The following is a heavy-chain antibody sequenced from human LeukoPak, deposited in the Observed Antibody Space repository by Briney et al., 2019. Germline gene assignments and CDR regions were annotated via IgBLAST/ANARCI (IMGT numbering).Heavy chain of an antibody. V-gene: IGHV4-34*01. CDR2: INHSGST. CDR3: ARGRPAFSPLGLGGLGGGRFDP. D-gene: IGHD3-16*01. Sequence: SETLSLTCAVYGGSFSGYYWSWIRQPPGKGLEWIGEINHSGSTNYNPSLKSRVTISVDTSKNQFSLKLSSVTAADTAVYYCARGRPAFSPLGLGGLGGGRFDPWGQGTLVTVSS. J-gene: IGHJ5*02. CDR1: GGSFSGYY.